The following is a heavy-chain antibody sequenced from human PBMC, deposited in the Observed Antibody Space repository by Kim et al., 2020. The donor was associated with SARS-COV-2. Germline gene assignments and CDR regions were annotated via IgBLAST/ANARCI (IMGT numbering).Heavy chain of an antibody. D-gene: IGHD3-10*02. Sequence: GGSLRLSCAASGFTFDDCAMHWVRQAPGKGLELVSVIRCDGDRTYYAASVKGRFTISRDNSKNTLYLQMNSLRAEDTALYYCAKDRCSCVRRRNYSGMVV. CDR3: AKDRCSCVRRRNYSGMVV. V-gene: IGHV3-43*02. J-gene: IGHJ6*01. CDR1: GFTFDDCA. CDR2: IRCDGDRT.